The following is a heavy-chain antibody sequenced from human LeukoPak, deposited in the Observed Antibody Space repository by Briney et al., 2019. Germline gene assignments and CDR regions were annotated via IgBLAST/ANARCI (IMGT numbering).Heavy chain of an antibody. CDR1: GYFISSGYY. J-gene: IGHJ4*02. Sequence: PSETLSLTCTVSGYFISSGYYWGWIRQSPGKGLEWIGSIYHGGSTYYNPSLKSRVTISVDMSKNRFSLKLSSVTAADTAVYYCARNSCPSGSCYDNRGYFDYWGQGTLVTVSS. CDR3: ARNSCPSGSCYDNRGYFDY. V-gene: IGHV4-38-2*02. CDR2: IYHGGST. D-gene: IGHD2-15*01.